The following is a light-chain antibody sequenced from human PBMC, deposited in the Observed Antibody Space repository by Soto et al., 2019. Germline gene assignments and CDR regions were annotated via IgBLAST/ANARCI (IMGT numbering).Light chain of an antibody. CDR2: NNS. J-gene: IGLJ2*01. V-gene: IGLV1-40*01. CDR3: QSYDSSLRVV. Sequence: QPVLTQPPSVSGAPGQRVTISCTGSGSTIGAGYDVHWYQQLPGTAPKLLIYNNSNRPSGVPNRFSGSKSGTSASLAISGLQAEDEAEYYCQSYDSSLRVVFGGGTKLTVL. CDR1: GSTIGAGYD.